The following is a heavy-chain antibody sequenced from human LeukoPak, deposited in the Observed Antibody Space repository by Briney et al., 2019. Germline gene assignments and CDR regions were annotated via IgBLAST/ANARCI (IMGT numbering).Heavy chain of an antibody. CDR3: AKIPYEYNSGWYAAFDI. CDR1: GFTLTNYA. Sequence: GGSLRLSCAASGFTLTNYAMTWVRQGPGKGLEWVSFISGTGGDTHYADSVKGRFTVSRDNSKNTLYLQMNSLRVEDTAVYYCAKIPYEYNSGWYAAFDIWGQGTMVTVSS. CDR2: ISGTGGDT. J-gene: IGHJ3*02. V-gene: IGHV3-23*01. D-gene: IGHD6-19*01.